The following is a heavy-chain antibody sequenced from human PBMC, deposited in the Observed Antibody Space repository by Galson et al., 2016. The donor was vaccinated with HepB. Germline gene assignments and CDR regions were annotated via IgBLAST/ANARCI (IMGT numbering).Heavy chain of an antibody. V-gene: IGHV4-30-2*01. J-gene: IGHJ4*02. CDR2: IYQSGNT. Sequence: TLSLTCPVSAGSISSGGYYWSWIRQPPGKALEWIGHIYQSGNTDYNPSLRSRVTISLDTSRNQFSLRLTSVTAADTAVYYCARALDYGGHYFDSWGQGTLVTVSS. CDR3: ARALDYGGHYFDS. D-gene: IGHD4-23*01. CDR1: AGSISSGGYY.